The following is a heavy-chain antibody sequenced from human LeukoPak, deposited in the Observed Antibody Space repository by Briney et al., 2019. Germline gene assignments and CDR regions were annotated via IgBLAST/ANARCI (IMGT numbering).Heavy chain of an antibody. CDR3: ARDHYCSGGSCYDNWFDP. J-gene: IGHJ5*02. CDR1: GYTFTGYY. Sequence: ASVKVSCKASGYTFTGYYMHWVRQAPGQGLEWMGWINPNSGGTNYAQKFQGRVTMTRDTSISTAYMELSRLRSDDTAVYYCARDHYCSGGSCYDNWFDPWGQGTLVTVSS. D-gene: IGHD2-15*01. V-gene: IGHV1-2*02. CDR2: INPNSGGT.